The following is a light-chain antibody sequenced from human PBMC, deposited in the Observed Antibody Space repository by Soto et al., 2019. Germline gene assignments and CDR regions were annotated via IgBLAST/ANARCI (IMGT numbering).Light chain of an antibody. CDR3: QQYDNSPIT. Sequence: VLSQSPSTLSLSPGERATLSCRASQSVSSYLAWYQQKPGQAPRLLIYDTSNRATGVPARFSGTGSETDFTLTISRLEPEDFAVYYCQQYDNSPITFGQGTRLEIK. CDR1: QSVSSY. J-gene: IGKJ5*01. CDR2: DTS. V-gene: IGKV3-11*01.